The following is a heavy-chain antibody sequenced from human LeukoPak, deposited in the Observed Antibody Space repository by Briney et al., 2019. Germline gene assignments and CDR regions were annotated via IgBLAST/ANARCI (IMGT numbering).Heavy chain of an antibody. Sequence: ASVKVSCKASGYTFTSYDINWGRQATGHGLEWMGWMNPNSGNTGYAQKFQGRVTITRNTSISTAYMELSSLRSEDTAVYYCARVGRHGAFDIWGQGTMVTVSS. J-gene: IGHJ3*02. CDR2: MNPNSGNT. CDR3: ARVGRHGAFDI. CDR1: GYTFTSYD. V-gene: IGHV1-8*03.